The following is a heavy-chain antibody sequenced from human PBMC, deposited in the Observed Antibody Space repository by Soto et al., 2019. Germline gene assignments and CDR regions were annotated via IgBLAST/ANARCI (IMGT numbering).Heavy chain of an antibody. CDR2: IYHIGTT. J-gene: IGHJ4*02. CDR1: GAPISSSF. CDR3: ARAGITDFDN. V-gene: IGHV4-59*01. Sequence: QVQLQESGPGLVKPSETLSLTCSVSGAPISSSFWSWIRQPPGKGLEWIGYIYHIGTTNYNPSLTSRVTMSVDTSQNQFSLRLTSVTAADTAVYYCARAGITDFDNWGQGTLVTVSS. D-gene: IGHD3-10*01.